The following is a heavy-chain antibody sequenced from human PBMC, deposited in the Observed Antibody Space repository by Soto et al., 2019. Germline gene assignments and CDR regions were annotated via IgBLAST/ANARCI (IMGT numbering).Heavy chain of an antibody. CDR3: VCGGNFFVY. CDR1: GFTFSTYW. Sequence: EVQLVESGGGLVQPGGSLRLSCAASGFTFSTYWMTWVRRPPGKGLEWVANLDQDGSERYYVDSVRGRFTISRDNAMNSLYLQMNSLRAEDTAVYYCVCGGNFFVYWGQGTLVTVSP. J-gene: IGHJ4*02. V-gene: IGHV3-7*01. CDR2: LDQDGSER. D-gene: IGHD3-16*01.